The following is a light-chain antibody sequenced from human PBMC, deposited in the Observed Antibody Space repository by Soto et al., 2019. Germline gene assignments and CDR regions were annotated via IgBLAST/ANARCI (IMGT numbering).Light chain of an antibody. CDR3: CSYAGSYNFSV. CDR2: DVS. J-gene: IGLJ1*01. Sequence: QSALTQPRSVSGSPGQSVTISCTGTSSDVGGYNYVSWYQQHPGKAPKLMIYDVSKRPSGVPDRFSGSKSGNTASLTISGLQAEDEADYYCCSYAGSYNFSVFGTGNKVTVL. V-gene: IGLV2-11*01. CDR1: SSDVGGYNY.